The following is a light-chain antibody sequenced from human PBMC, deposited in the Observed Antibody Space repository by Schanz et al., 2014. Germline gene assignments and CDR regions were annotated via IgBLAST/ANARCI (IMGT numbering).Light chain of an antibody. J-gene: IGLJ3*02. Sequence: QSALTQPRSVSGSPGQSVTISCTGTSSDVGDYNYVSWYQQHPGKAPKLMIYDVSKRPSGVPDRFSGSKSGNTASLTISGLQAEDEADYYCCSYAGDNTLRFGGGTKLTVL. CDR3: CSYAGDNTLR. CDR1: SSDVGDYNY. V-gene: IGLV2-11*01. CDR2: DVS.